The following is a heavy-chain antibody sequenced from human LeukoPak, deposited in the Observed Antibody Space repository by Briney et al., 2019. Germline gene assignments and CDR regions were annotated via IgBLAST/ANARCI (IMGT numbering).Heavy chain of an antibody. Sequence: SETLSLTCTVSGGSISSGSYYWSWIRQPAGKGLEWIGRIYTSGSTNYNPSLKSRVTISVDTSKNRFSLKLTSVTAADTAVYYCARGGTGYSSSGFEYWGQGTLVTVSS. D-gene: IGHD6-13*01. V-gene: IGHV4-61*02. CDR2: IYTSGST. J-gene: IGHJ4*02. CDR3: ARGGTGYSSSGFEY. CDR1: GGSISSGSYY.